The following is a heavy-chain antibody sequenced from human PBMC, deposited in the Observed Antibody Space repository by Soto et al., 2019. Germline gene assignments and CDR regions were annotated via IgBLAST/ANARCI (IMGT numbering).Heavy chain of an antibody. CDR1: GYTFTSYG. CDR3: AGEDFWRGSTQGRPYYGMDV. V-gene: IGHV1-18*01. J-gene: IGHJ6*04. Sequence: ASVKVSCKASGYTFTSYGISWVRQAPGQGLEWMGWISAYNGNTNYAQRFQGRVTMTRDTSTSTVYMGLSSLRSEDTAVYYCAGEDFWRGSTQGRPYYGMDVWGKGTTATFSS. D-gene: IGHD3-3*01. CDR2: ISAYNGNT.